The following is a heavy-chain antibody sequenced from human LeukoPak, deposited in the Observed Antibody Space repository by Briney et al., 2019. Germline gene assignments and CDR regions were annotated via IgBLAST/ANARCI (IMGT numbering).Heavy chain of an antibody. CDR2: IRYDGGNT. J-gene: IGHJ6*03. D-gene: IGHD2-2*01. CDR1: GFTFSSYG. Sequence: GGSLRLSCAASGFTFSSYGMHWVRQAPGKGLEWVAFIRYDGGNTYYADSVKGRFTISRDNSKNTMYLQMNSLNAEDTAVYYCAKDEVGPGYYYTDVWGRGTTVTISS. CDR3: AKDEVGPGYYYTDV. V-gene: IGHV3-30*02.